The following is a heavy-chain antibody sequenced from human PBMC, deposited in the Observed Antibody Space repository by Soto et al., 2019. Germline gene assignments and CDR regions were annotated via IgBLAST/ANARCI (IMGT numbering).Heavy chain of an antibody. D-gene: IGHD6-6*01. CDR2: ISYNGNHR. Sequence: QVQLVESGGGVVQPGRSQRLSCTASGFTFSAYGLHWVRQAPGKGLEWVSTISYNGNHRYYADPVKGRFTVSRDDSKKTMYLLMNSLRIDDTGVYFGAKEMFPQTVLYSSSAWGDSWGPGTVVTVFS. CDR1: GFTFSAYG. CDR3: AKEMFPQTVLYSSSAWGDS. J-gene: IGHJ5*01. V-gene: IGHV3-30*18.